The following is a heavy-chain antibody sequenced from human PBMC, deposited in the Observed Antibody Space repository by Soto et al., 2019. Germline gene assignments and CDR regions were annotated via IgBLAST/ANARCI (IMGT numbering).Heavy chain of an antibody. V-gene: IGHV4-30-2*01. CDR1: GGSISSGGYS. CDR2: IYHSGST. D-gene: IGHD3-10*01. Sequence: SETLSLTCAVSGGSISSGGYSWSWIRQPPGKGLEWIGYIYHSGSTYYNPSLKSRVTISVDRSKNQFSLKLSSVTAADTAVYYCARDQRGLLWFGEPPYYYGMDVRGQGTKGQSP. CDR3: ARDQRGLLWFGEPPYYYGMDV. J-gene: IGHJ6*02.